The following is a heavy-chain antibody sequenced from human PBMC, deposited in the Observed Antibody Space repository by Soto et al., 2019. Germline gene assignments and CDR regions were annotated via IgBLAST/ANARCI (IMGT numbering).Heavy chain of an antibody. CDR3: ARGGSSSFPAYYYYYYGMDV. CDR1: GGTFSSYA. D-gene: IGHD6-6*01. J-gene: IGHJ6*02. Sequence: SSVKVSCKASGGTFSSYAISWVRQAPGQGLEWMGGIIPIFGTANYAQKFQGRVTITADESTSTAYMELSSLRSEDTAVYYCARGGSSSFPAYYYYYYGMDVWGQGTTVTVSS. CDR2: IIPIFGTA. V-gene: IGHV1-69*13.